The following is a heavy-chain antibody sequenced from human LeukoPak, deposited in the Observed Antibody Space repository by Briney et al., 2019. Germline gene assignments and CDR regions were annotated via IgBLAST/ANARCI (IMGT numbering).Heavy chain of an antibody. J-gene: IGHJ6*02. CDR3: GRDTYYYDTRGGVDV. V-gene: IGHV1-18*01. CDR1: GYTFISYD. CDR2: ISVYNGKT. Sequence: GASVKVSCKASGYTFISYDIIWVRQAPGQGLEWMGWISVYNGKTNYAQNLQGRVTMTTDTSTSTAYMELRSLGPDDTAVYYCGRDTYYYDTRGGVDVWGQGTTVTVSS. D-gene: IGHD3-22*01.